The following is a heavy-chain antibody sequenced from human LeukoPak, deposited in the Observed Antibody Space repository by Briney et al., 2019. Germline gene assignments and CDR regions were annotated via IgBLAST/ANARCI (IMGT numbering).Heavy chain of an antibody. CDR3: ARAIHYGDYLLGMDV. J-gene: IGHJ6*02. CDR2: INWNGGST. CDR1: GFTFDDYG. Sequence: PGGSLRLSCAASGFTFDDYGMSWVRQAPGKGLEWVSGINWNGGSTGYADSVKGRFTISRDNAKNSLYPQMNSLRAEDTALYHCARAIHYGDYLLGMDVWGQGTTVTVSS. D-gene: IGHD4-17*01. V-gene: IGHV3-20*01.